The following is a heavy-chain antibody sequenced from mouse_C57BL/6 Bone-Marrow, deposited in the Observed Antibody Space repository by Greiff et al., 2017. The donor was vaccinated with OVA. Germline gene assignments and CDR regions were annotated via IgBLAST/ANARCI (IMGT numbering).Heavy chain of an antibody. CDR3: AKTAQAIPFAY. CDR2: ISYDGSN. V-gene: IGHV3-6*01. Sequence: EVKLMESGPGLVKPSQSLSLTCSVTGYSITSGYYWNWIRQFPGNKLEWMGYISYDGSNNYNPSLKNRISITRDTSKNQFFLKLNSVTTEDTATYYCAKTAQAIPFAYWGQGTLVTVSA. D-gene: IGHD3-2*02. J-gene: IGHJ3*01. CDR1: GYSITSGYY.